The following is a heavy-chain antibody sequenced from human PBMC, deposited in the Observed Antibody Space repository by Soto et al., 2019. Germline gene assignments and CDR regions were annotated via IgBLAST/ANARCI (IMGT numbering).Heavy chain of an antibody. Sequence: QVQLQESGPGLVKPSQTLSLTCTVSGGSISTAYYYWSWIRQHPGKGLEWIGYIYYIGDTNYNPSLKSRVSMSVDMSKNQFSLRLNSVTAADTAVYYCASLTKDLDSWGPGTLVTVSS. J-gene: IGHJ4*02. CDR3: ASLTKDLDS. D-gene: IGHD3-9*01. CDR1: GGSISTAYYY. V-gene: IGHV4-31*03. CDR2: IYYIGDT.